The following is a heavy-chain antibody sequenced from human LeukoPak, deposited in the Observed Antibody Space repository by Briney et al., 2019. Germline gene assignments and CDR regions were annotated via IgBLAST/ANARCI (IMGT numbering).Heavy chain of an antibody. J-gene: IGHJ4*02. CDR3: ARDATLLWFGETLGGNFDY. Sequence: ASVKVSCKTSGGTFRYYAIGWVRQAPGHGLEWMGGLIPMFGTTNYAQQFQGRVTITADESTTTSYMELSRLRFEDTAVYFCARDATLLWFGETLGGNFDYWGQGTLVTVSS. CDR2: LIPMFGTT. D-gene: IGHD3-10*01. V-gene: IGHV1-69*01. CDR1: GGTFRYYA.